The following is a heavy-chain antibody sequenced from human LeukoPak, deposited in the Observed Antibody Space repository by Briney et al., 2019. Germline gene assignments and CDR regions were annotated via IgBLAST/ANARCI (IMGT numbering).Heavy chain of an antibody. D-gene: IGHD6-13*01. CDR2: IYPGDSDT. CDR3: ARLAAGTDY. CDR1: GYSFTSYW. V-gene: IGHV5-51*01. Sequence: GESLKISCKGSGYSFTSYWIGWVRQMPGKGLEWMGIIYPGDSDTRYSPSFQGQLTNAAATSISTAYQQWRSLKASVSAMYYCARLAAGTDYWGQGTLVTVSS. J-gene: IGHJ4*02.